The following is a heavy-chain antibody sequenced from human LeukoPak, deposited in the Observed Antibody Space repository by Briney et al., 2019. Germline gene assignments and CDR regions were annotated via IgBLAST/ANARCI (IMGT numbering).Heavy chain of an antibody. CDR1: GYTFTCYY. Sequence: SFKASGYTFTCYYMHWVRPKPGQGLEWMGIIYPGDSDTRYSPSFQGQVTISADKSISTAYLQWSSLKASDTAMYYCARSWAMAQNLDSWGQGTLVTVSS. J-gene: IGHJ4*02. CDR3: ARSWAMAQNLDS. CDR2: IYPGDSDT. D-gene: IGHD5-18*01. V-gene: IGHV5-51*01.